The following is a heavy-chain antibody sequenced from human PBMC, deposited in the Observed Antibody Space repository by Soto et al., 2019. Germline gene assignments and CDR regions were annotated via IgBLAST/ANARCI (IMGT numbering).Heavy chain of an antibody. J-gene: IGHJ3*01. Sequence: EVQLLESGGGLVQPGGSLRLSCAASGFTFSTHAMIWVRQAPGKGLNWVSTVDVGGGSTYYTDSVKGRFTVSRDNSKNTGYVQQNTLRAEDTAIYFCARDSGPAGGGACDLWGQGTMVTVSS. CDR2: VDVGGGST. V-gene: IGHV3-23*01. CDR1: GFTFSTHA. D-gene: IGHD5-12*01. CDR3: ARDSGPAGGGACDL.